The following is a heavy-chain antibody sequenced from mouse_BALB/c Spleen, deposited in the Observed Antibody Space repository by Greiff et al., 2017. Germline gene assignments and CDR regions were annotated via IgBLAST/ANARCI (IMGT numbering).Heavy chain of an antibody. V-gene: IGHV7-3*02. CDR2: IRNKANGYTT. J-gene: IGHJ2*01. CDR1: GFTFTDYY. Sequence: EVQVVESGGGLVQPGGSLRLSCATSGFTFTDYYMSWVRQPPGKALEWLGFIRNKANGYTTEYSASVKGRFTISRDNSQSILYLQMNTLRAEDSATYYCARDNYYGNYVDYWGQGTTLTVSS. CDR3: ARDNYYGNYVDY. D-gene: IGHD2-1*01.